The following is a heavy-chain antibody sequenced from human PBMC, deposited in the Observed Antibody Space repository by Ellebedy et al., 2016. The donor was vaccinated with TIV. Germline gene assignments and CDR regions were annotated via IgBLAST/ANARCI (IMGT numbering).Heavy chain of an antibody. Sequence: ASVKVSXXASGYTFINYGVAWVRQAPGQGLEWMGWASAYNYNTNYAQKLQGRVAMTRDTSTSTAYMELRSLRSDDTAVYYCARLPCGSTSCGGEAFDLWGQGTMVTVSS. CDR1: GYTFINYG. CDR3: ARLPCGSTSCGGEAFDL. V-gene: IGHV1-18*01. J-gene: IGHJ3*01. CDR2: ASAYNYNT. D-gene: IGHD2-2*01.